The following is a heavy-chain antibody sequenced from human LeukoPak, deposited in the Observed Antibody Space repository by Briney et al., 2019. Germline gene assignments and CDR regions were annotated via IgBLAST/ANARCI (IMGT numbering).Heavy chain of an antibody. CDR1: GGSISSSSYY. D-gene: IGHD3-22*01. V-gene: IGHV4-39*07. CDR2: IYHSGST. J-gene: IGHJ4*02. Sequence: PSETLSLTCTVSGGSISSSSYYWGWIRQPPGKGLEWIGSIYHSGSTYYNPSLKSRVTISVDTSKNQFSLKLSSVTAADTAVYYCASRGPYYYDSSFDYWGQGTLVTVSS. CDR3: ASRGPYYYDSSFDY.